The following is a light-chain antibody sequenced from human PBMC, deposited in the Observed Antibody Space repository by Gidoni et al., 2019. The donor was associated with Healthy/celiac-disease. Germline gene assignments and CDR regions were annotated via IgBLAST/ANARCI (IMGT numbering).Light chain of an antibody. CDR2: DAS. CDR3: QQRSNWRT. J-gene: IGKJ1*01. Sequence: ENVLTQSPATLSLSPGERATLSCRASQSVSSYLAWYQQKPGQAPRLLIYDASNRATGIPARFSVSGSGTDFTLTISSLEPEDFAVYYCQQRSNWRTFGQGTKVEIK. V-gene: IGKV3-11*01. CDR1: QSVSSY.